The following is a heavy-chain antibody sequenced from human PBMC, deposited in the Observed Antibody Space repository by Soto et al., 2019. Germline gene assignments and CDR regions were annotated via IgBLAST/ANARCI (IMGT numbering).Heavy chain of an antibody. Sequence: PSETLSLTCTVSGGSISSGDYYWSWIRQPPGKGLEWIGYIYYSGSTYYNPSLKSRVTISVDTSKNQFSLKLSSVTAADTAVYYCAREGILTGYNDYWGQGTLVTVS. CDR3: AREGILTGYNDY. D-gene: IGHD3-9*01. CDR2: IYYSGST. V-gene: IGHV4-30-4*01. J-gene: IGHJ4*02. CDR1: GGSISSGDYY.